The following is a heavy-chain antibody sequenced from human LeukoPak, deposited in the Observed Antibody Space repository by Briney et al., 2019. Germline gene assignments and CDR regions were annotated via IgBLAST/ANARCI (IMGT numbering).Heavy chain of an antibody. CDR1: GYTFTSYG. CDR3: ARDLPIYYYYDSSGYYPGDY. V-gene: IGHV1-18*01. Sequence: GASVKVSCKASGYTFTSYGISWVRQAPGQGLEWMGWISAYNGNTNYAQKLQGRVTMTTDTSTSTAYMELRSLRSDDTAVYYCARDLPIYYYYDSSGYYPGDYWGQGTLVTVSS. J-gene: IGHJ4*02. CDR2: ISAYNGNT. D-gene: IGHD3-22*01.